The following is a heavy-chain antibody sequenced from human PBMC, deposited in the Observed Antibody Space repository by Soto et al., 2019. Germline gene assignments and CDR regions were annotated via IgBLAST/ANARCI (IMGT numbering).Heavy chain of an antibody. CDR2: IYYSGST. J-gene: IGHJ5*02. V-gene: IGHV4-39*01. D-gene: IGHD6-19*01. CDR3: ARGAAGSRQWLVTRYNWFDP. Sequence: PSETLSLTCTVSGGSISSSSYYWGWIRQPPGKGLEWIGSIYYSGSTYYNPSLKSRVTISVDTSKNQFSLKLSSVTAADTAVYYCARGAAGSRQWLVTRYNWFDPWGQGTLVTVSS. CDR1: GGSISSSSYY.